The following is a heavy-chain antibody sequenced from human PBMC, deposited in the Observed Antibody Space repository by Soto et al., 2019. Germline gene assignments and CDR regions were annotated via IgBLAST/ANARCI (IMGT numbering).Heavy chain of an antibody. CDR1: GYTFTRSG. V-gene: IGHV1-18*01. D-gene: IGHD5-12*01. CDR3: AREGVAPYDYYGMDV. Sequence: QVQLVQSGAEVKKPGASVKVSCKASGYTFTRSGISWVRQAPGQGPEWMGWISSYNGDTNYAQTFQGRVTMTTDTSTSTTNMELRSLRSDDTAVYYCAREGVAPYDYYGMDVWRQGTPVTVSS. J-gene: IGHJ6*02. CDR2: ISSYNGDT.